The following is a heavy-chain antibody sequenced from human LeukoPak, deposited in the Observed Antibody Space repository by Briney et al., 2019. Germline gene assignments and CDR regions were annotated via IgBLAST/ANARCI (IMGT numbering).Heavy chain of an antibody. CDR3: AREARVGGALQY. D-gene: IGHD1-26*01. Sequence: GGSLRLSCAASGLTFSTYWMHWLRQAPGKGLAWLARINPDGSIRTYANSVQARVTISRDTAKDTLFLQMNSLRPEDTAVYYCAREARVGGALQYWGQGTPVTVSS. V-gene: IGHV3-74*03. CDR1: GLTFSTYW. J-gene: IGHJ4*02. CDR2: INPDGSIR.